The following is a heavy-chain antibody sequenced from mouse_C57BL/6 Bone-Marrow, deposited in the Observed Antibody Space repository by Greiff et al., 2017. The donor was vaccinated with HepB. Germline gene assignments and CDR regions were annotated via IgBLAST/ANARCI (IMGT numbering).Heavy chain of an antibody. J-gene: IGHJ3*01. CDR2: ISGGGGNT. CDR1: GFTFSSYT. Sequence: EVQGVESGGGLVKPGGSLKFSCAASGFTFSSYTMSWVRQTPENRLEWVATISGGGGNTYYPDSVKGRFTISGDNAKNTLYLQMSSLRSEDTALYYCAGSDWFADWGQGTLVTVSA. CDR3: AGSDWFAD. V-gene: IGHV5-9*01.